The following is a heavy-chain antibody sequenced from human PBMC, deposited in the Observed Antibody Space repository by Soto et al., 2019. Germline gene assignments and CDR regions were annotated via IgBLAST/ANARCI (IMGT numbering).Heavy chain of an antibody. CDR1: EMSRSTSGVG. J-gene: IGHJ5*02. CDR2: IYWDDDK. Sequence: QITLKESGPPLVKPTQTLTLTCTFSEMSRSTSGVGVGWIRQPPGKALEWLALIYWDDDKRYSPSLKSRLTITKDTSKNQVVLTMTNTDPVDTATYYCAHSPVAECSGGSCRPNLFDPWGQGTLVTVSS. V-gene: IGHV2-5*02. CDR3: AHSPVAECSGGSCRPNLFDP. D-gene: IGHD2-15*01.